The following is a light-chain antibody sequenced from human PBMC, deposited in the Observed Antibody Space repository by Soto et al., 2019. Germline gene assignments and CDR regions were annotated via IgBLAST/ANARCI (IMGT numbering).Light chain of an antibody. J-gene: IGLJ2*01. CDR2: EVS. V-gene: IGLV2-18*02. Sequence: QSVLTQPPSVSGSPGQSVTISCTGTSSDVGSYNRVSWYQQPPRTAPRLMIYEVSNRPSGVPDRFSGSKSGNTASLTISGLQAEDEADYYYSSYTSSSSVVFGGGTKLTVL. CDR1: SSDVGSYNR. CDR3: SSYTSSSSVV.